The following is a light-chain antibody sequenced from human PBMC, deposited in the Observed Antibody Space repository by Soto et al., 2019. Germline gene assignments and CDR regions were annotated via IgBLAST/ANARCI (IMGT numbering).Light chain of an antibody. CDR2: DVS. V-gene: IGLV2-14*03. CDR1: SSDVGGYNY. CDR3: SSYTTSNTRQIV. Sequence: QSALTQPASVSGSPGQSFTISCTGTSSDVGGYNYVSWYQHHPGKAPKLMIYDVSNRPSGVSNRFSGSKSGNTASLTISGLHPEDEADYYCSSYTTSNTRQIVFGTGTKVTVL. J-gene: IGLJ1*01.